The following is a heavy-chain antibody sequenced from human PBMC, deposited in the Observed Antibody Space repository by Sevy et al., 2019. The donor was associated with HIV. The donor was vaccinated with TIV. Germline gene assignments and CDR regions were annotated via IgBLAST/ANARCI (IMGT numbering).Heavy chain of an antibody. CDR2: IYYRGST. Sequence: SETLSLTCTVSGGSISSYYWRWIRQPPGKGLEWIGYIYYRGSTNYNPSLKSRVTISVDTSKNQFSLKLSSVTAADTAVYYCATEYYYDSRGRAFDIWGQGTMVTVSS. V-gene: IGHV4-59*13. CDR3: ATEYYYDSRGRAFDI. D-gene: IGHD3-22*01. CDR1: GGSISSYY. J-gene: IGHJ3*02.